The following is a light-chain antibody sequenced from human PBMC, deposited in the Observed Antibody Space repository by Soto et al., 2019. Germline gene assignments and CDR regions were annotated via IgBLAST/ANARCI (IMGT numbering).Light chain of an antibody. CDR1: QSVSSN. CDR2: GAS. V-gene: IGKV3-15*01. Sequence: EKVMTQSPATLSVSPGERATLSCRASQSVSSNLAWYQQKPGQAPRLLIYGASTRATGIPARFSGSGSGTDFTLTISSLQSEDFAVYYCQQYNNSPLTFGQGTKLEIK. CDR3: QQYNNSPLT. J-gene: IGKJ2*01.